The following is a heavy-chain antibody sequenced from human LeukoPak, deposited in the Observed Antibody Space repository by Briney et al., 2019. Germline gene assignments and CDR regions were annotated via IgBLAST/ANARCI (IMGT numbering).Heavy chain of an antibody. Sequence: PSQTLSLTCAVSGCSISSGDYYWSWIRQPPGKGLEWIGYIYYSGSTYYNPSLKSRVTISVDTSKNQFSLKLSSVTAADTAVYYCARGTYYDFWSGYTNWFDPWGQGTLVTVSS. D-gene: IGHD3-3*01. V-gene: IGHV4-30-4*08. CDR3: ARGTYYDFWSGYTNWFDP. CDR2: IYYSGST. CDR1: GCSISSGDYY. J-gene: IGHJ5*02.